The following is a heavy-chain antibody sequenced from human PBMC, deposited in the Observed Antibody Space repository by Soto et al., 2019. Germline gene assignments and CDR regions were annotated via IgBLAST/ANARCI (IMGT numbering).Heavy chain of an antibody. D-gene: IGHD2-21*01. CDR1: GYTFNTYW. CDR2: IYPGDSDT. CDR3: ARQKLWMATINNDAFDV. V-gene: IGHV5-51*01. J-gene: IGHJ3*01. Sequence: GESLKISCKGSGYTFNTYWIGWVRQMPGKGLEWMGFIYPGDSDTTYSPSFQGQVTISVDKSISTAYLQWSSLEVSDTAMYYCARQKLWMATINNDAFDVWGQGTKVTVSS.